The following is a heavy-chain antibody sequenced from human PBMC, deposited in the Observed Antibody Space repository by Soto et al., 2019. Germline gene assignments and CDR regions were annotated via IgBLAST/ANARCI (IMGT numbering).Heavy chain of an antibody. CDR2: IYYSGST. CDR1: GGSISSGDYY. J-gene: IGHJ4*02. D-gene: IGHD4-17*01. V-gene: IGHV4-30-4*01. CDR3: ARDDYGDLIFDY. Sequence: SETLSLTCTVSGGSISSGDYYWSWIRQPPGKGLEWIGYIYYSGSTYYNPSLKSRVTVSVDTSKNQFSLKLSSVTAADTAVYYCARDDYGDLIFDYWGQGTLVTVSS.